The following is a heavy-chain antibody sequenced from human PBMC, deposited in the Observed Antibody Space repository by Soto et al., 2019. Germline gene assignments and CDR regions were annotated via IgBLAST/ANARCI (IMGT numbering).Heavy chain of an antibody. Sequence: SETLSLTCAVSSGSISSSNWWSWVRQPPGKGLECIGEIYHSGSTNYNPSLKSRVTISVDKSKNQFSLKLSSATAADTAVYYCARDRTFITIFGVVTSAIDAFDIWGQGTMVTVSS. CDR1: SGSISSSNW. J-gene: IGHJ3*02. V-gene: IGHV4-4*02. CDR3: ARDRTFITIFGVVTSAIDAFDI. D-gene: IGHD3-3*01. CDR2: IYHSGST.